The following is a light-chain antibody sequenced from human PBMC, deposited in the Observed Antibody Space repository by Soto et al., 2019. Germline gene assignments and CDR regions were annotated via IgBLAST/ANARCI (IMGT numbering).Light chain of an antibody. J-gene: IGLJ1*01. CDR2: EVS. Sequence: QSVLTQPASVSASPGQSITISCTGTSSDVGGYNYVSWYQQHPGKAPKLMIHEVSNRPSGVSNRFSGSKSGNTASLTISGLQPEDEADYYCCSFAGSNPFPYVFGTGTKVTVL. CDR1: SSDVGGYNY. V-gene: IGLV2-14*01. CDR3: CSFAGSNPFPYV.